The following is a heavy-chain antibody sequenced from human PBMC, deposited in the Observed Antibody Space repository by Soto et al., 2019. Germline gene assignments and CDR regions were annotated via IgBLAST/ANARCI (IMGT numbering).Heavy chain of an antibody. Sequence: PGGSLRLSCAASGFPFGSYGMSWVRRAPGKGLEWVSAISGSGGYPYYADSVKGRFTISRDNSKSTLYLQMNSLRAEDTAVYYCAKGELGYCSGGSCPSFDYWGQGTLVTVSS. D-gene: IGHD2-15*01. CDR3: AKGELGYCSGGSCPSFDY. CDR2: ISGSGGYP. CDR1: GFPFGSYG. V-gene: IGHV3-23*01. J-gene: IGHJ4*02.